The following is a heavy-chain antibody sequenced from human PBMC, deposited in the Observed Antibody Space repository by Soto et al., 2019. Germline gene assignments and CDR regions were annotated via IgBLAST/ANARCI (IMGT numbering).Heavy chain of an antibody. V-gene: IGHV3-53*01. Sequence: GGSLRLSCAASGFTVSSNYMSWVRQAPGRGLEWVSVIYNTGSTYYADSVKGRFTISRDISKNTLYLQLNSLRAEDTALYYCARDFRYYGMDVWGQGTTVTVSS. CDR2: IYNTGST. CDR1: GFTVSSNY. J-gene: IGHJ6*02. CDR3: ARDFRYYGMDV.